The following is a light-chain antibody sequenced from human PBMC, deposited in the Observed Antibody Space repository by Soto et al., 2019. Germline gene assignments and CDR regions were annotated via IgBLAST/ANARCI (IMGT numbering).Light chain of an antibody. J-gene: IGLJ1*01. Sequence: QSALTQPASVSGSPGQSITISCTGTSSDVGSYNHVSWYQQHPGKAPKLMIYEVSKRPSGVSNRFSGSKSGNTASLTISGLKAEDEADYYCCSYAGSSTYVFGTGTKLTVL. CDR2: EVS. CDR1: SSDVGSYNH. V-gene: IGLV2-23*02. CDR3: CSYAGSSTYV.